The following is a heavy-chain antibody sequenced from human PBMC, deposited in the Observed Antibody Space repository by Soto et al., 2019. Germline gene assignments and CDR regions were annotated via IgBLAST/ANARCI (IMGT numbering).Heavy chain of an antibody. Sequence: GGSLRLSCAASGFTFSDYWMHWVRQAPGKGLEWVSRIKRDGSTTNYADSVKGRFTISRDNAKNTLYLEMNSLRVEDTADYYWASGAMKFSYVADWCKEATV. V-gene: IGHV3-74*01. CDR2: IKRDGSTT. CDR3: ASGAMKFSYVAD. J-gene: IGHJ6*03. CDR1: GFTFSDYW.